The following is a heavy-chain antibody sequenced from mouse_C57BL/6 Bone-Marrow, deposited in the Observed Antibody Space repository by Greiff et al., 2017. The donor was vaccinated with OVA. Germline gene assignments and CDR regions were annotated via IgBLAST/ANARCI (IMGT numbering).Heavy chain of an antibody. CDR3: AREASYYSNYGFAY. Sequence: EVKLVESGPELVKPGASVKIPCKASGYTFTDYNMDWVKQSHGKSLEWIGDINPNNGGTIYNQKFKGKATLTVDKSSSTAYMELRSLTSEDTAVYYCAREASYYSNYGFAYWGQGTLVTVSA. CDR2: INPNNGGT. D-gene: IGHD2-5*01. V-gene: IGHV1-18*01. CDR1: GYTFTDYN. J-gene: IGHJ3*01.